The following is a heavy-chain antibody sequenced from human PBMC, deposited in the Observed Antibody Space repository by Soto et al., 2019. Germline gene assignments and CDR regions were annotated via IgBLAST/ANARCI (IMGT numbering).Heavy chain of an antibody. V-gene: IGHV1-18*01. D-gene: IGHD3-22*01. CDR3: VKDRDSNSWPSRDV. CDR2: ISPNSGNI. CDR1: GYTFTRNG. Sequence: ASVKVSCKTSGYTFTRNGISWVRQAPGQGLEWMGWISPNSGNIKYAQKLQGRVIMTTDTSTSTAYMELRSLRFDDTAVYYCVKDRDSNSWPSRDVWGQGTTVTVSS. J-gene: IGHJ6*02.